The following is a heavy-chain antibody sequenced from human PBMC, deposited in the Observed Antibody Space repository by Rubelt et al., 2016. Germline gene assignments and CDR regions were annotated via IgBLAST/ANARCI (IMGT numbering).Heavy chain of an antibody. D-gene: IGHD3-3*01. V-gene: IGHV4-59*01. J-gene: IGHJ6*03. Sequence: GSTNYNPSLKSRVTISVDTSKNQFSLKLSSVTAADTAVYYCARSPDYDFWSGYYTEDYYYYMDVWGKGTTVTVSS. CDR3: ARSPDYDFWSGYYTEDYYYYMDV. CDR2: GST.